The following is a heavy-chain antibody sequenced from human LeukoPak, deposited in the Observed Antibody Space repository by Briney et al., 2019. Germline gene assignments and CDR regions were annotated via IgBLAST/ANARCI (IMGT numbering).Heavy chain of an antibody. CDR1: GGSFSGYY. V-gene: IGHV4-34*01. CDR2: INHSGST. Sequence: SETLSLTCAVYGGSFSGYYWSWIRQPPGKGLEWIGEINHSGSTNYNPSLKSRVTMSVDTSKNQFSLKLSSVTAADTAVYYCARNDFWSGYYGDYWGQGTPVTVSS. D-gene: IGHD3-3*01. J-gene: IGHJ4*02. CDR3: ARNDFWSGYYGDY.